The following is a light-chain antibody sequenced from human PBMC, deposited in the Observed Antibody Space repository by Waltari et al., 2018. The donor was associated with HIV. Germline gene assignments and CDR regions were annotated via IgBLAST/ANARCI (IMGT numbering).Light chain of an antibody. J-gene: IGLJ1*01. CDR1: STGVRGYNY. CDR2: DVN. CDR3: CSFAGTYTYV. V-gene: IGLV2-11*01. Sequence: QSALTQPRSVSGSPGQSVTISCTGPSTGVRGYNYVSWYQHHPGNAPKLMIFDVNKRPSGVPDRFSGSKSGNTASLTISGLQAEDEADYCCCSFAGTYTYVFGTGTKVIVL.